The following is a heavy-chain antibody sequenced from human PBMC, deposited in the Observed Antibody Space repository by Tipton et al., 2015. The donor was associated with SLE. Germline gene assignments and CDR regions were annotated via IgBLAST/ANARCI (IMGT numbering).Heavy chain of an antibody. J-gene: IGHJ6*02. CDR2: IRYDGYNK. CDR3: ASHIAGNYYSFGMDV. V-gene: IGHV3-30*02. D-gene: IGHD1-14*01. CDR1: GFTFSSYG. Sequence: SLRLSCAASGFTFSSYGMHWVRQAPGKGLEWVAFIRYDGYNKYYTDSVKGRFTISRDNSKNTLYVQMNSLRAEDTAVYHCASHIAGNYYSFGMDVWGQGTTVTVSS.